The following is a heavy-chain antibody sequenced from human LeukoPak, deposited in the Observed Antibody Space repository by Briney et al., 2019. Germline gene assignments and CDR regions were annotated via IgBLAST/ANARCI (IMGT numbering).Heavy chain of an antibody. D-gene: IGHD6-19*01. Sequence: PGGSLRLSCAASGFTFSSYALTWVRQAPGKGLEWASTISDDGRTTYYADSVKGRFTISRDNSKNIVYLQMNSLRAEDTAFYYCAKGLGFMPQFDYWGQGTLVAVSS. V-gene: IGHV3-23*01. CDR3: AKGLGFMPQFDY. CDR1: GFTFSSYA. CDR2: ISDDGRTT. J-gene: IGHJ4*02.